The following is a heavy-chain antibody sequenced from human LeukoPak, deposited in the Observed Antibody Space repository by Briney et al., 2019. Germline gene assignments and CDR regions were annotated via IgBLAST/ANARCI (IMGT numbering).Heavy chain of an antibody. Sequence: GGSLRLSCAASGFTFSSYSMNWVRQAPGKGLEWVSSISSSSSTIYYADSVKGRFTISRDNAKNSLYLQMNSLRAEDTAVYYCAREGSYHHPLDYWGQGTLVTVSS. V-gene: IGHV3-48*01. CDR3: AREGSYHHPLDY. J-gene: IGHJ4*02. CDR1: GFTFSSYS. CDR2: ISSSSSTI.